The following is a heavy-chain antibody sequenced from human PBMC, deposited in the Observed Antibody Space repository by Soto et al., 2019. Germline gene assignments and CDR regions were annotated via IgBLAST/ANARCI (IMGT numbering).Heavy chain of an antibody. Sequence: QVQLVQSGAEVKKPGSSVKVSCKASGGTFSSYAISWVRQAPGQGLEWMGGIIPIFGTANYAQKFQGRVTXXAXEXXSTAYMELSSLRSEDTAVYYCARDGGYSSGYYFDYWGQGTLVTVSS. J-gene: IGHJ4*02. V-gene: IGHV1-69*12. D-gene: IGHD5-18*01. CDR1: GGTFSSYA. CDR2: IIPIFGTA. CDR3: ARDGGYSSGYYFDY.